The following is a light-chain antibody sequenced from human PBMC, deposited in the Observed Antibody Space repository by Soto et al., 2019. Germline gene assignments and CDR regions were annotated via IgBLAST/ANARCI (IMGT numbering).Light chain of an antibody. J-gene: IGKJ3*01. CDR2: ATS. Sequence: EKVLTQSTVTLSLSPGERATLSCRASQSVSRTYLAWYQQKPVQAPRLLIYATSSRATGIPDRFSGSGSGTDFTLTISSLQPEDFATYYCQQSYSTPPAFGPGTKVDIK. CDR3: QQSYSTPPA. CDR1: QSVSRTY. V-gene: IGKV3-20*01.